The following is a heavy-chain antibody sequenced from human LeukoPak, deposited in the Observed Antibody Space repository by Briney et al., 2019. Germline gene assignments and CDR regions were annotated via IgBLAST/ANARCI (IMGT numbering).Heavy chain of an antibody. CDR2: IIPIFGTA. D-gene: IGHD2-15*01. J-gene: IGHJ5*02. Sequence: ASVKVPCKASGGTFSSYAISWVRQAPGQGLEWMGGIIPIFGTANYAQKFQGRVTITADESTSTAYMELSSLRSEDTAVYYCATPRVGYCSGGSCYWFDPWGQGTLVTVSS. CDR3: ATPRVGYCSGGSCYWFDP. V-gene: IGHV1-69*13. CDR1: GGTFSSYA.